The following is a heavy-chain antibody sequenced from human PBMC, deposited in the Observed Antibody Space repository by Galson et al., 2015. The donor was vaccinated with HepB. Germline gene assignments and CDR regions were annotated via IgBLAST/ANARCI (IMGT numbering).Heavy chain of an antibody. V-gene: IGHV3-33*01. CDR1: GFIFSRHG. CDR3: VRESLMAMVTFDL. J-gene: IGHJ4*02. CDR2: IWHAGSNQ. Sequence: SLRLSCAASGFIFSRHGIHWVRQAPGKGLECVAMIWHAGSNQLYADSVKGRFTISRDNSKNTLYLQMNSLRAEDTAVYYCVRESLMAMVTFDLWGRGTLVTVSS. D-gene: IGHD5-18*01.